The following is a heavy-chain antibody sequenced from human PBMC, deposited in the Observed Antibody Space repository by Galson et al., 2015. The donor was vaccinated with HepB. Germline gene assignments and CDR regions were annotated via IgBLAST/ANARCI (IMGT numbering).Heavy chain of an antibody. CDR3: ARDFRTACHFDAGPFDY. V-gene: IGHV3-48*01. D-gene: IGHD3-9*01. CDR2: ISSSSSTI. CDR1: GFTFSSYS. Sequence: SLRLSCAASGFTFSSYSMSWVRQAPGKGLEWVSYISSSSSTIYYADSVKGRFTISRDNAKNSLYPQMNSLRAEDTAVYYCARDFRTACHFDAGPFDYWGQGTLVTVSS. J-gene: IGHJ4*02.